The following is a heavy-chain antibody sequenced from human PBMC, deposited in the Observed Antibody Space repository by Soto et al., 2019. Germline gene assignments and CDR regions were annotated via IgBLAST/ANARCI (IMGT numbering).Heavy chain of an antibody. J-gene: IGHJ5*02. CDR3: ARGGDIVVVVAATPPRSELVGASNWFDP. CDR2: ISPFNGNT. V-gene: IGHV1-18*01. CDR1: GYPFTHYG. D-gene: IGHD2-15*01. Sequence: ASVKVSCKSSGYPFTHYGITWVRRAPGQGLEWMGWISPFNGNTNYGQTLQGRVTMTRDTSTSTVYMELSSLRSEDTAVYYCARGGDIVVVVAATPPRSELVGASNWFDPWGQGTLVTVSS.